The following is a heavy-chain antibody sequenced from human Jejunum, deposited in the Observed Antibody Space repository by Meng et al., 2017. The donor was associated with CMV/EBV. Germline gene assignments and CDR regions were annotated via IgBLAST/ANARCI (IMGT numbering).Heavy chain of an antibody. J-gene: IGHJ4*02. D-gene: IGHD3-16*01. Sequence: QVRLVQSVVEGKRPGASVKVSCKASGYTFTNYYMHWVRQAPGQGLEWMGIINTSVGYTSHAQKFQGRVTMTRDTSTSTVHMEVSSLRSADTAVYYCARASRVLGGFNYWGQGTLVTVSS. CDR1: GYTFTNYY. V-gene: IGHV1-46*01. CDR3: ARASRVLGGFNY. CDR2: INTSVGYT.